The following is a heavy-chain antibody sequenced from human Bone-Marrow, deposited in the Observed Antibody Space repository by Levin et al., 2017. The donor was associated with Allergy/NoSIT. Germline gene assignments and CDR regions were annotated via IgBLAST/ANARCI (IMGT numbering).Heavy chain of an antibody. CDR1: GYTFTSYD. V-gene: IGHV1-8*01. CDR3: ATGPSSYYDILTGDYYYYYGMDV. Sequence: ASVKVSCKASGYTFTSYDINWVRQATGQGLEWMGWMNPNSGNTGYAQKFQGRVTMTRNTSISTAYMELSSLRSEDTAVYYCATGPSSYYDILTGDYYYYYGMDVWGQGTTVTVSS. J-gene: IGHJ6*02. CDR2: MNPNSGNT. D-gene: IGHD3-9*01.